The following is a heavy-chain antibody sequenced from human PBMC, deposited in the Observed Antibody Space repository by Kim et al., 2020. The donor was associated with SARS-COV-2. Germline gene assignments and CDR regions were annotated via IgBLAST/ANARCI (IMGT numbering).Heavy chain of an antibody. Sequence: SETLSLTCAVSSDSINSNNWWPWVRQPPGKGLEWIGEIYDSGATNYNPSLESRITILLDKSKNHFSLRLTSVTAGDTAVYFCARRPYGSGSDDYWGQGTLVAV. J-gene: IGHJ4*02. V-gene: IGHV4-4*02. D-gene: IGHD3-10*01. CDR2: IYDSGAT. CDR3: ARRPYGSGSDDY. CDR1: SDSINSNNW.